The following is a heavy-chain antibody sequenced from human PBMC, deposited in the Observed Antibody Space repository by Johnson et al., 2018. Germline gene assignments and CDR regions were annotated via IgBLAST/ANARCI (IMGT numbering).Heavy chain of an antibody. V-gene: IGHV3-7*01. D-gene: IGHD1-26*01. Sequence: VQLVESGGGLVQPGGSLRLSCAASGFIFTSYAMSWVRQAPGKGLEWVANINQDGTETYYVESVKGRFTISRDNAKNSLYLQMNSLTAEDTGFYYCASRPPSATYYAVFDDWGQGALVTVSS. CDR2: INQDGTET. J-gene: IGHJ4*02. CDR1: GFIFTSYA. CDR3: ASRPPSATYYAVFDD.